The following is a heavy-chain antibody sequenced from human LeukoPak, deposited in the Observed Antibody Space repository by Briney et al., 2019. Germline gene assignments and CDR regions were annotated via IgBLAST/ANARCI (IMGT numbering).Heavy chain of an antibody. D-gene: IGHD7-27*01. J-gene: IGHJ4*02. CDR2: ISPYTSNT. CDR1: GYTFNTFG. CDR3: ARDLGWPDYYAY. V-gene: IGHV1-18*01. Sequence: ASVKVSCKATGYTFNTFGISWVRQAPGQGLEWLGWISPYTSNTEYAQKLHLQGRVTLTTDTSTTTVFMELRSLRSDDTAVYYCARDLGWPDYYAYWGQGTLVTVSS.